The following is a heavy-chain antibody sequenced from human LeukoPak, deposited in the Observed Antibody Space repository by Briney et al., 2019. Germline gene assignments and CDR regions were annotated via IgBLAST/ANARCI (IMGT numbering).Heavy chain of an antibody. D-gene: IGHD3-22*01. V-gene: IGHV3-66*01. CDR3: AKDRGDYYDSSDLDWYFDL. J-gene: IGHJ2*01. Sequence: GGSLRLSCAASEFSVGSNYMTWVRQAPGKGLEWVSLIYSGGSTYYADSVKGRFTISRDNSKNTLYLQMNSLRAEDTAVYYCAKDRGDYYDSSDLDWYFDLWGRGTLVTVSS. CDR1: EFSVGSNY. CDR2: IYSGGST.